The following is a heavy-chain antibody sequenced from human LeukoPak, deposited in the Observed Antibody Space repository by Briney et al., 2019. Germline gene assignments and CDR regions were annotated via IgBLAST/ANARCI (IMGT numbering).Heavy chain of an antibody. CDR3: ARGRSPYYDFWSGYSHYFDY. Sequence: SETLSLTCAVYGGSFSGYYWSWIRQPPGKGLEWIAEINHSGSTNYNPSLKSRVTISVDTSKNQFSLKLSSVTAADTAVYYCARGRSPYYDFWSGYSHYFDYWGQGTLVTVSS. D-gene: IGHD3-3*01. V-gene: IGHV4-34*01. CDR2: INHSGST. CDR1: GGSFSGYY. J-gene: IGHJ4*02.